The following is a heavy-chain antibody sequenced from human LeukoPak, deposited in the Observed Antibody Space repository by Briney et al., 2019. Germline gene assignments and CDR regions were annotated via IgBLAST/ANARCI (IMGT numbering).Heavy chain of an antibody. CDR2: IIPIFGTA. D-gene: IGHD1-26*01. Sequence: SVKVSCKASGGTFSSYAISWARQAPGQGLEWMGGIIPIFGTANYAQKFQGRVTITADESTSTAYMELSSLRSEDTAVYYCARSGVAEWDPGDYWGQGTLVTVSS. J-gene: IGHJ4*02. CDR1: GGTFSSYA. CDR3: ARSGVAEWDPGDY. V-gene: IGHV1-69*01.